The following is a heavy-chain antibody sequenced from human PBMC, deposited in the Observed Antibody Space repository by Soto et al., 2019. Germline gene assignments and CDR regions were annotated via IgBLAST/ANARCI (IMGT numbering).Heavy chain of an antibody. V-gene: IGHV3-23*01. J-gene: IGHJ4*02. CDR1: GFTFSSYS. D-gene: IGHD3-22*01. Sequence: PGGSLRLSCAASGFTFSSYSMNWVRQAPGKGLEWVSAVSGSGSTTYYADSVKGRFTISRDNSKKTSYLYMNSLRADDTAVYYCAKDPRYYDSGGYYDYWGQGA. CDR3: AKDPRYYDSGGYYDY. CDR2: VSGSGSTT.